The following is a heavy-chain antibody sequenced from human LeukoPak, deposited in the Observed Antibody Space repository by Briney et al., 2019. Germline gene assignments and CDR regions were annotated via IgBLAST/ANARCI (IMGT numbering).Heavy chain of an antibody. Sequence: GSLRLSCAASGFTFSSHWMHWVRQAPGKGLEWVATVSGSGDRMYHADSVKGRFTISRDNSKNTIYLQMNSLRAEDTALYYCAKAAAAPGFDFWGQGTLVTVSS. V-gene: IGHV3-23*01. J-gene: IGHJ4*02. CDR1: GFTFSSHW. CDR3: AKAAAAPGFDF. CDR2: VSGSGDRM. D-gene: IGHD6-13*01.